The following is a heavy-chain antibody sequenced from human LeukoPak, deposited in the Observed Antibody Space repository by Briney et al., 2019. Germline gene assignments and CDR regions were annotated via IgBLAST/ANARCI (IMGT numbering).Heavy chain of an antibody. CDR2: IYYSGST. D-gene: IGHD3-10*01. Sequence: SETLSLTCTVSGGSISSSSYYWGWIRQPPGKGLGWIGSIYYSGSTYYNPSLKSRVTISVDTSKNQFSLKLSSVTAADTAVYYCARQRTYYYGSGEYYFDYWGQGTLVTVSS. V-gene: IGHV4-39*01. CDR3: ARQRTYYYGSGEYYFDY. CDR1: GGSISSSSYY. J-gene: IGHJ4*02.